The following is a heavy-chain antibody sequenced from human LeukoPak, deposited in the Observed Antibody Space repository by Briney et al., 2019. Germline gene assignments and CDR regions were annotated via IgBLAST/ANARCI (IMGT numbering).Heavy chain of an antibody. V-gene: IGHV3-66*01. J-gene: IGHJ3*02. CDR3: AKGSGGGSYSGAFDI. CDR2: IYGGGDA. Sequence: GSLRLSCTASGFTFSITYMAWVRQAPGKGLEWVSVIYGGGDAYYADSVKGRFTIARDNSKKTLYLQMNNLRVEDTAVYYCAKGSGGGSYSGAFDIWGQGTMVTVSS. D-gene: IGHD1-26*01. CDR1: GFTFSITY.